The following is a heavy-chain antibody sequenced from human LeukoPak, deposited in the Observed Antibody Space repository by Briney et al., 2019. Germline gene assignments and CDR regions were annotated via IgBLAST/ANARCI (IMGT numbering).Heavy chain of an antibody. CDR1: GLTFSNAW. CDR2: IKSKTDGGTT. D-gene: IGHD3-16*02. CDR3: TTPMITFGGVIVMEDY. Sequence: GGSLRLSCAASGLTFSNAWMSWVRQAPGKGLEWVGRIKSKTDGGTTDYAAPVKGRFTISRDDSKNTLYLQMNSLKTEDTAVYYCTTPMITFGGVIVMEDYWGQGTLVTVSS. J-gene: IGHJ4*02. V-gene: IGHV3-15*01.